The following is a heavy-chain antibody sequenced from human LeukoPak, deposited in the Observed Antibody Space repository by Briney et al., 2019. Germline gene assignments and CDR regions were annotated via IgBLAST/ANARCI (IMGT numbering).Heavy chain of an antibody. J-gene: IGHJ4*02. CDR2: ISGSGDST. Sequence: PGGSLRLSCAASGFTFSSYAMSWVRQAPGKGLGWVSGISGSGDSTYYADSVKGRFTISRDNSKNTLYLQMNSLRADDTAIYYCAKDRGIAAAAYYFDYWGQGTLVTVSS. CDR1: GFTFSSYA. D-gene: IGHD6-13*01. V-gene: IGHV3-23*01. CDR3: AKDRGIAAAAYYFDY.